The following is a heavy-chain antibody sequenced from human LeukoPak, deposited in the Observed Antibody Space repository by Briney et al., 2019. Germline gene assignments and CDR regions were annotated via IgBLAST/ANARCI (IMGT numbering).Heavy chain of an antibody. Sequence: SETLSLTCTVSGGSVSSGSYYWSWIRQPPGKGLEWIGYIYYSGSTNYSPSLKSRVTISVDTSKNQFSLKLSSVTAADTAVYYCARDIDWGQGTLVTVSS. CDR2: IYYSGST. D-gene: IGHD3-16*02. V-gene: IGHV4-61*01. CDR1: GGSVSSGSYY. J-gene: IGHJ4*02. CDR3: ARDID.